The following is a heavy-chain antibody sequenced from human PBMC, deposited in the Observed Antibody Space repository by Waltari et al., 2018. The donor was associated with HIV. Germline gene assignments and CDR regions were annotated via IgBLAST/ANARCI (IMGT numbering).Heavy chain of an antibody. V-gene: IGHV3-30*18. Sequence: QVQLVESGGGVVQPGRSLRLSCAASGFIFYNFGMNWVRRAPGKGLEWVAVISFDGSNKYYADSVKGRFTVSRDKSKNTLFLQMNSLRAEDTALYYCAKDSAGATSYYYYVMDVWGQGTTVTVSS. CDR3: AKDSAGATSYYYYVMDV. J-gene: IGHJ6*02. D-gene: IGHD3-10*01. CDR2: ISFDGSNK. CDR1: GFIFYNFG.